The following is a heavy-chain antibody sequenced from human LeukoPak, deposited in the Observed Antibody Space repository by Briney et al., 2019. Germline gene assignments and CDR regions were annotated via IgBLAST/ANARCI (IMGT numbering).Heavy chain of an antibody. Sequence: GASVKVSCKASGYTFTSYYMHWVRQAPGQGLEWMGIINPSGGSTSYAQKFQGRVTMTRNTSISTAYMALSSLRSEDTAVYYCARGSYYDFWSGYLGAGFLGYNWFDPWGQGTLVTVSS. CDR3: ARGSYYDFWSGYLGAGFLGYNWFDP. D-gene: IGHD3-3*01. CDR1: GYTFTSYY. J-gene: IGHJ5*02. V-gene: IGHV1-46*01. CDR2: INPSGGST.